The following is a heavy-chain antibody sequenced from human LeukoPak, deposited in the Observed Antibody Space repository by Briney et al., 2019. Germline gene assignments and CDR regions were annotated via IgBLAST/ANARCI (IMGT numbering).Heavy chain of an antibody. Sequence: KPSETLSLTCTVSGGSISNSTYYWGWIRQPPGKGLEWIGSIYYSGSTYYNPSLKSRVTISVDTSKNQFSLKLSSVTAADTAVYYCARRFSPYIVGAHGGLYYFDYWGQGTLVTVSS. CDR3: ARRFSPYIVGAHGGLYYFDY. V-gene: IGHV4-39*01. CDR1: GGSISNSTYY. J-gene: IGHJ4*02. CDR2: IYYSGST. D-gene: IGHD1-26*01.